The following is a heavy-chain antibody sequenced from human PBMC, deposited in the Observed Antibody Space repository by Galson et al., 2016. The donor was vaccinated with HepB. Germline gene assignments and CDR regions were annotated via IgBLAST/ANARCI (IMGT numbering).Heavy chain of an antibody. CDR2: ISYDGSKK. D-gene: IGHD3-22*01. V-gene: IGHV3-30*04. J-gene: IGHJ4*02. CDR3: ARDGDVPSDYYDSSGRGYFDY. CDR1: GFRFSGYA. Sequence: SLRLSCAASGFRFSGYAMHWVRQAPGKGLEWVAVISYDGSKKYYEDSVKGRFTISRDNSKNTLYLQMNSLRAEDTAVYYCARDGDVPSDYYDSSGRGYFDYWGQGTLVSVSS.